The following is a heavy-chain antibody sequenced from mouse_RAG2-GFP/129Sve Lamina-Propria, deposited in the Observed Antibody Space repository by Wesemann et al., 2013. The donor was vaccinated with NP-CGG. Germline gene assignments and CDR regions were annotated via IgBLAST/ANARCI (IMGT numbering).Heavy chain of an antibody. J-gene: IGHJ3*01. CDR1: GFTFSDAW. Sequence: EVKLEESGGGLVQPGGSMKLSCAASGFTFSDAWMDWVRQSPEKGLEWVAEIRNKANNHATYYAESVKGRFTISRDDSKSRVYLQMNSLRAEDTGIYYCTLYYGDFAWFAYWGQGTLVTVSA. CDR2: IRNKANNHAT. V-gene: IGHV6-6*01. D-gene: IGHD2-13*01. CDR3: TLYYGDFAWFAY.